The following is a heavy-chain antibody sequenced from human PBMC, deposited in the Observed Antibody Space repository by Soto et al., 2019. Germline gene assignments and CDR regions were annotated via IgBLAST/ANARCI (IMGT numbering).Heavy chain of an antibody. CDR1: GFTFSDYY. CDR3: ARDARYTGSYYVY. D-gene: IGHD1-26*01. CDR2: ISSSGSTI. J-gene: IGHJ4*02. Sequence: GGSLRLSCAASGFTFSDYYMTWIRQAPGKGLEWPSYISSSGSTIYYADSVKGRFTISRDNAKNSLYLQMNSLRAEDTAVYYCARDARYTGSYYVYWGQGTRVTVSS. V-gene: IGHV3-11*01.